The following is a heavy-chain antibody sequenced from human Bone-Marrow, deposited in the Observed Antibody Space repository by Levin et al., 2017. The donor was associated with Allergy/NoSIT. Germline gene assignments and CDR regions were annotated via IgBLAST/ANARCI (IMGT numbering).Heavy chain of an antibody. CDR3: ARNAADDYGDFSPLDY. CDR2: ISGSSGYI. Sequence: GGSLRFSCAASGFNFDIYSMNWVRQAPGKGLEWVASISGSSGYIHYADSLKRRFTVSRDNAQRSLFLEMTSLTAEDTAVYYCARNAADDYGDFSPLDYWGQGILVTVSS. V-gene: IGHV3-21*01. D-gene: IGHD4-17*01. CDR1: GFNFDIYS. J-gene: IGHJ4*02.